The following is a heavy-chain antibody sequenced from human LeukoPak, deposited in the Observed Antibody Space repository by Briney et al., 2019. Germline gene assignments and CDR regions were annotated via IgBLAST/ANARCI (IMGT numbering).Heavy chain of an antibody. CDR2: INHSGST. CDR1: GGSISSYY. D-gene: IGHD2-2*02. J-gene: IGHJ5*02. Sequence: SETLSLTCTVSGGSISSYYWSWIRQPPGKGLEWIGEINHSGSTNYYPSLKSRVTISVDTSKNQFSLKLSSVTAADTAVYYCARHAGYCSSTSCYSRRFDPWGQGTLVTVSS. CDR3: ARHAGYCSSTSCYSRRFDP. V-gene: IGHV4-34*01.